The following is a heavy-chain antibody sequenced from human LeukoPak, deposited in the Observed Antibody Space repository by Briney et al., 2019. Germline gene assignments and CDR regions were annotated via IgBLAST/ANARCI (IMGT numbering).Heavy chain of an antibody. Sequence: GGSLRLSCAASGFPFRTYGMHWVRQAPGKGLEWVARISYDGRATLYADSVKGRFAISRDNPGNTLYLEMNSLRPEDTAVYYCAKDRSGSNGYYKKFDSWDQGTLVTVSS. CDR2: ISYDGRAT. CDR1: GFPFRTYG. V-gene: IGHV3-30*18. D-gene: IGHD3-9*01. J-gene: IGHJ4*02. CDR3: AKDRSGSNGYYKKFDS.